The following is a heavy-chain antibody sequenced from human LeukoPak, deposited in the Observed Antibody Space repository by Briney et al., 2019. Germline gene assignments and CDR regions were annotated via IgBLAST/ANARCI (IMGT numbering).Heavy chain of an antibody. Sequence: SETLSLTCTVSGGSISRHYWSWIRQLPGKGLEWIGYMYYCGRTNYNPSLKSRVTISVTTSKKQFSLKLSSVASADQAVYFWARDSSSIFWSGYQEHDWYFDLWGRGTLVTVSS. J-gene: IGHJ2*01. CDR2: MYYCGRT. CDR1: GGSISRHY. D-gene: IGHD3-3*01. V-gene: IGHV4-59*11. CDR3: ARDSSSIFWSGYQEHDWYFDL.